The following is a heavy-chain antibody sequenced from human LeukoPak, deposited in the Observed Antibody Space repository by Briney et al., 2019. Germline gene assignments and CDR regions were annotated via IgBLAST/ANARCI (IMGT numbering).Heavy chain of an antibody. Sequence: PGGSLRLSCVASGFIFSTYGMHWVRQAPGKGPEWVAVIWFGGSSKYYADSVKGRFTISRDNSKNTLYLEMNSLRAEDTAVYYSASAAGPFDNWGEGTLVTVSS. V-gene: IGHV3-33*01. J-gene: IGHJ4*02. CDR2: IWFGGSSK. D-gene: IGHD6-13*01. CDR1: GFIFSTYG. CDR3: ASAAGPFDN.